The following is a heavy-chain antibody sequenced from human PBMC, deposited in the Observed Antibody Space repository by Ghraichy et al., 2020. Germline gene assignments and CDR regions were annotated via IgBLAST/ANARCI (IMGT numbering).Heavy chain of an antibody. CDR1: GFSFSAYW. J-gene: IGHJ4*02. CDR2: INQDGSQK. D-gene: IGHD4-17*01. Sequence: GGSLRLSCAASGFSFSAYWVTWVRQAPGMGLEWVANINQDGSQKYYVDSVKGQFTISRDNAKNSLYLQMNSLRAEDTAVYYCARDPRCPDYWGQGALVTVSS. V-gene: IGHV3-7*01. CDR3: ARDPRCPDY.